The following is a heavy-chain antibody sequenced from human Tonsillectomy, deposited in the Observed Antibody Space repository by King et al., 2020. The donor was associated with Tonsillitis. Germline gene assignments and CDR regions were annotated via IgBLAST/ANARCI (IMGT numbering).Heavy chain of an antibody. CDR2: SSADNGNT. V-gene: IGHV1-18*01. Sequence: QVQLVESGAEVKKPGASVKVSCKASGYTFTSYGISWVRQAPGQWLEWLGWSSADNGNTKYEQKLQGRVTMTTDTSTSTAYMELRSLRSDDTAVYYCARSRPFLDAFDIWGQGTMVTVSS. CDR3: ARSRPFLDAFDI. CDR1: GYTFTSYG. D-gene: IGHD3-3*02. J-gene: IGHJ3*02.